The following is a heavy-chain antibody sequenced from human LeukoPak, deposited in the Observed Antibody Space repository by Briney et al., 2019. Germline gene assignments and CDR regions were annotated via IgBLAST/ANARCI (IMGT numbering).Heavy chain of an antibody. CDR2: INQSGTT. D-gene: IGHD6-19*01. V-gene: IGHV4-34*01. CDR3: ARWYSSGWAFDY. CDR1: DESFSGHF. J-gene: IGHJ4*02. Sequence: KSSETLSLTCAVYDESFSGHFWSWIRQPPGKGLEWIGEINQSGTTNYNPSLMSRVTLSVDTSKNQFSLKLSSVTAADTAVYYCARWYSSGWAFDYWGQGTLVTVSS.